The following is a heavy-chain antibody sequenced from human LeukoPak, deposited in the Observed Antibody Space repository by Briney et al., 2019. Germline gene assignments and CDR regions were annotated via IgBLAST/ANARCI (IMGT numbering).Heavy chain of an antibody. Sequence: PGGSLRLSCAASGFTFSSYWMSWVRQAPGKGLEWVANIKQDGSEKYYVDFVKGRFTISRDNAKNSLYLQMNSLRAEDTAVYYCARELYYYDSSGSFDYWGQGTLVTVSS. CDR1: GFTFSSYW. CDR2: IKQDGSEK. D-gene: IGHD3-22*01. V-gene: IGHV3-7*01. J-gene: IGHJ4*02. CDR3: ARELYYYDSSGSFDY.